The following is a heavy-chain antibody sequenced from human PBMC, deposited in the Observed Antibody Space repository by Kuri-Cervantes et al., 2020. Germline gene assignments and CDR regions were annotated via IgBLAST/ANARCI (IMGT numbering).Heavy chain of an antibody. CDR1: GGSISSYY. V-gene: IGHV4-59*01. Sequence: SETLSLTCTVSGGSISSYYWSWIRQPPGKGLEWVGDIYYSGSTNYNPSLKSRVNISVDTSKNQFSLKLSSVTAADTAVYYCARDGVLIAVRPGVYYYYYGMDVWGQGTTVTVSS. CDR2: IYYSGST. J-gene: IGHJ6*02. D-gene: IGHD6-6*01. CDR3: ARDGVLIAVRPGVYYYYYGMDV.